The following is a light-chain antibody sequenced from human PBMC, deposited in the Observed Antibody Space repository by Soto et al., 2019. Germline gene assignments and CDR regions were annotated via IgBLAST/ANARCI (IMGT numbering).Light chain of an antibody. V-gene: IGLV2-14*01. CDR3: SSYTTSGSLFYV. CDR2: EVT. J-gene: IGLJ1*01. Sequence: QSALTQPASVSGSPGQSITISCTGASSDIGGYNYVSWYQHHPGKAPKLLIYEVTNRPSGVSNRFSGSKSGKTASLTISGLQADDEADYYCSSYTTSGSLFYVFGTGTKLTVL. CDR1: SSDIGGYNY.